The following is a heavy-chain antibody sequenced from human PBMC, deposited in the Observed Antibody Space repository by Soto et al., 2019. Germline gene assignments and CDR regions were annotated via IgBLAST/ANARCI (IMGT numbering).Heavy chain of an antibody. CDR3: AARGYGDYIYYYYGMDV. CDR1: RFPITSCS. J-gene: IGHJ6*02. Sequence: PAKVSCKDSRFPITSCSVQWVRHARGQRLEWIGWIVVGSGNTNYAQKFQERVTITRDMSTSTAYMKLSSLRSEDTAVYYCAARGYGDYIYYYYGMDVWGQGTTVTVSS. CDR2: IVVGSGNT. V-gene: IGHV1-58*01. D-gene: IGHD4-17*01.